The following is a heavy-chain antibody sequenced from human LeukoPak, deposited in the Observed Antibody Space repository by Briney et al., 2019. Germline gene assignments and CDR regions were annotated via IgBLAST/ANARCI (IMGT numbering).Heavy chain of an antibody. CDR1: GGSFSGYY. V-gene: IGHV4-34*01. CDR3: ARGSGVESWFDP. CDR2: INHSGST. Sequence: ETLSLTCAVYGGSFSGYYWSWIRQPPGKGLEWIGEINHSGSTNYNPSLESRVTISVDTSKNQFSLKLSSVTAADTAVYYCARGSGVESWFDPWGQGTLVTVSS. J-gene: IGHJ5*02. D-gene: IGHD7-27*01.